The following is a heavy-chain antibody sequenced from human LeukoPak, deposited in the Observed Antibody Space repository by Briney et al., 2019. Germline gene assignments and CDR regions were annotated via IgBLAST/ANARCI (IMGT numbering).Heavy chain of an antibody. D-gene: IGHD6-6*01. CDR2: IYHSGST. J-gene: IGHJ1*01. Sequence: SETLSLTCTVSGGSIYSSTYYWNWIRQPPGKGLEWIGYIYHSGSTNYNPSLQSRVTISVDTSKNQFSLNLNSVTAADTAVYYCARGGAARLHFQNWGQGTLVTVSS. CDR1: GGSIYSSTYY. CDR3: ARGGAARLHFQN. V-gene: IGHV4-61*01.